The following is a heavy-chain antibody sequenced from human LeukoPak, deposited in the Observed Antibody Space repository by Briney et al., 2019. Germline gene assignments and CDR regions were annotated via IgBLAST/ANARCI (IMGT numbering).Heavy chain of an antibody. V-gene: IGHV1-8*02. Sequence: ASVKVSCKASGYTFTGYYVHWVRQATGQGLEWMGWMNPNSGNTGYAQKFQGRVTMTRNTSISTAYMELSSLRSEDTAVYYCARAGSSGWYGRFDWFDPWGQGTLVTVSS. CDR2: MNPNSGNT. D-gene: IGHD6-19*01. CDR1: GYTFTGYY. J-gene: IGHJ5*02. CDR3: ARAGSSGWYGRFDWFDP.